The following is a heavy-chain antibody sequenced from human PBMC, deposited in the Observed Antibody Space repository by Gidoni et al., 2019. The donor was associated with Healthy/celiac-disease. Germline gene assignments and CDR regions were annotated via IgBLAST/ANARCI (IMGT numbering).Heavy chain of an antibody. CDR3: ARGGEMATISSYFDY. CDR2: INHSGST. Sequence: QVQLQQWGAGLLKPSETLSLTCAVYGGSFSGYYWSWIRQPPGKGLDWIGEINHSGSTNYNPSLKSRVTISVDTSKNQVSLKLSSVTAADTAVYYCARGGEMATISSYFDYWGQGTLVTVSS. V-gene: IGHV4-34*01. CDR1: GGSFSGYY. J-gene: IGHJ4*02. D-gene: IGHD5-12*01.